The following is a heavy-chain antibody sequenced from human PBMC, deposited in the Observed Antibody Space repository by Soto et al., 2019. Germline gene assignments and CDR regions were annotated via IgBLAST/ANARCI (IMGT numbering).Heavy chain of an antibody. Sequence: QVQLQQWGAGLLKPSETLSLTCAVYGGSFSGYYWSWIRQPPGKGLEWIGEINHSGSTNYNPSLKSRVTLSVDTSKNQFALKLSSVTAADTAVYYCARVPLFGVVNYGMDVWGQGTTVTVSS. J-gene: IGHJ6*02. CDR3: ARVPLFGVVNYGMDV. CDR2: INHSGST. CDR1: GGSFSGYY. V-gene: IGHV4-34*01. D-gene: IGHD3-3*01.